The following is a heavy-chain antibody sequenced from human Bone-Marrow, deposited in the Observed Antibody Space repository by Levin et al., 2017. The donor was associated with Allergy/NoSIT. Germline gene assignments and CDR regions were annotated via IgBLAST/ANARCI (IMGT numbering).Heavy chain of an antibody. Sequence: ASVKVSCSVTGYLLTELSIHWVRQAPGKGPEWMGGFNREEGKPLYTQTYQGRVTLTEDTSANTAYIELTSLNSADTAVYYCATGIYCHTTSCSSGYWYFDLWGRGTLVTVSS. CDR1: GYLLTELS. CDR3: ATGIYCHTTSCSSGYWYFDL. CDR2: FNREEGKP. D-gene: IGHD2/OR15-2a*01. V-gene: IGHV1-24*01. J-gene: IGHJ2*01.